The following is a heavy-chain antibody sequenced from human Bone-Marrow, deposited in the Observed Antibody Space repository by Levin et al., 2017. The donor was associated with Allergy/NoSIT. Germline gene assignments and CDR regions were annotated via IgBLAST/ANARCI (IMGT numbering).Heavy chain of an antibody. CDR3: ARDLIPVDFAFDV. V-gene: IGHV4-59*02. CDR2: ISYTGNT. CDR1: GVSVSDYY. D-gene: IGHD3-3*01. Sequence: PSETLSLTCTVSGVSVSDYYWSWVRQPPGKGLEWIGYISYTGNTHYNPSLKSRVSISADTSKNQLSLKLTSVTAADTAVYYCARDLIPVDFAFDVWGQGTKVPVSS. J-gene: IGHJ3*01.